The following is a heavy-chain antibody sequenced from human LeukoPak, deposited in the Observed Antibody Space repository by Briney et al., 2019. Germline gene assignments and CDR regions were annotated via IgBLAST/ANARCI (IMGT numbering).Heavy chain of an antibody. D-gene: IGHD6-19*01. V-gene: IGHV3-48*02. Sequence: GGSLRLSCAASGFTSSGNSMNWVRQAPGKGLEWVSYISSSSSTIYYADSVKGRFTISRDNAKNSLYLQMNSLRDEDTAVYYCARDRSSGWYGYFDGMDVWGQGTTVTVSS. CDR1: GFTSSGNS. J-gene: IGHJ6*02. CDR3: ARDRSSGWYGYFDGMDV. CDR2: ISSSSSTI.